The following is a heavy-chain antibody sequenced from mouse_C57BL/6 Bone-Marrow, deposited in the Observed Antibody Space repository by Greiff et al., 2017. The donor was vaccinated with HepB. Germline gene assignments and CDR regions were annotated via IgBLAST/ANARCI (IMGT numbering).Heavy chain of an antibody. J-gene: IGHJ4*01. V-gene: IGHV5-6*01. CDR1: GFTLSSYG. D-gene: IGHD3-2*02. Sequence: EVKLMESGGNLVKPEGSLNLSGAASGFTLSSYGMSGVRQTPDKRLGWVATISSGGSYTYYPDSVKGRFTISRDNAKNTLYLQMSSLKSEDTAMYYCARKQLRMDYWGQGTSVTVSS. CDR3: ARKQLRMDY. CDR2: ISSGGSYT.